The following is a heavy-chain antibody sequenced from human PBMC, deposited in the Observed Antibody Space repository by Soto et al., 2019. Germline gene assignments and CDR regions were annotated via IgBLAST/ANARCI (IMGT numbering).Heavy chain of an antibody. J-gene: IGHJ6*02. V-gene: IGHV1-8*01. D-gene: IGHD3-3*01. CDR3: ARDLGDFRSTSGVVMYVIDG. CDR1: GYTFSNFD. CDR2: MDPRNGNT. Sequence: QVQLVQSGAEVKKPGASVKVSCKASGYTFSNFDINWVRQAPGQGLEWVGWMDPRNGNTGYAEKFQGRVTMTGNTAMSTAYMERSRLRSEDTAVEYCARDLGDFRSTSGVVMYVIDGWGEGTMVTV.